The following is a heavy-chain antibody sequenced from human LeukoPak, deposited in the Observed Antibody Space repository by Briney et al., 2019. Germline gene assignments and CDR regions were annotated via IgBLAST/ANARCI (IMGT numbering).Heavy chain of an antibody. Sequence: GGSLRLSCAASGFAFSSHSMNWVRQAPGKGLEWVSSISSSSSYIYYADSVKGRFTISRDNAKNSLYLQMNSLRAEDTAVYYCARESHILTGYPYDAFDIWGQGTMATVSS. CDR2: ISSSSSYI. V-gene: IGHV3-21*01. D-gene: IGHD3-9*01. CDR3: ARESHILTGYPYDAFDI. CDR1: GFAFSSHS. J-gene: IGHJ3*02.